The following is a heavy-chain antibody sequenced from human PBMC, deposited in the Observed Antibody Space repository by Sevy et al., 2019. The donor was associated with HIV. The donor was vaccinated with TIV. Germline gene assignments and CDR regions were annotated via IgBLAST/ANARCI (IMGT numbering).Heavy chain of an antibody. V-gene: IGHV3-9*01. Sequence: GGSLRPSCAAPGSTFEDLAMPWVRQAPGRAWEGVSCFVWNVGTLVYADSVRGRFTISRDKARNSLYLQMNGLRPEDTALYYCVRDMGYTSSGRFDPWGQGTLVTVSS. CDR1: GSTFEDLA. CDR2: FVWNVGTL. J-gene: IGHJ5*02. D-gene: IGHD6-13*01. CDR3: VRDMGYTSSGRFDP.